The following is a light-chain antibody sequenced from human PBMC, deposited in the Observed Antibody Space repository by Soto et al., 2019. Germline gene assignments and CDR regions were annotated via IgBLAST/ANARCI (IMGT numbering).Light chain of an antibody. J-gene: IGKJ3*01. Sequence: EIVLTQSPATLSLSPGERATLSCRASQSVSSYLAWYQQKPGQAPRLLIYDTSKRATGIPARFSGSGSGTACTLTISSLEPEDVAVYYCQQRTNWPRSFTFGPGTKVDIK. CDR3: QQRTNWPRSFT. CDR2: DTS. V-gene: IGKV3-11*01. CDR1: QSVSSY.